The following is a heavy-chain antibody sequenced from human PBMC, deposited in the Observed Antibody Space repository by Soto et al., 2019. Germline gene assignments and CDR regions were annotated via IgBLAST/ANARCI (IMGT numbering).Heavy chain of an antibody. CDR2: ISSTGGTI. J-gene: IGHJ6*02. Sequence: QVQREESGGGLVKPGGSLRLSCAASGFTISDYYMNWIRQAPGKGLEWVSHISSTGGTIYYADSVKGRFTISRDNAKNSLYLEMNSLRAEDTAVYYCARDPFWSGFHGMDVWGQGTTVTVS. CDR1: GFTISDYY. V-gene: IGHV3-11*01. CDR3: ARDPFWSGFHGMDV. D-gene: IGHD3-3*01.